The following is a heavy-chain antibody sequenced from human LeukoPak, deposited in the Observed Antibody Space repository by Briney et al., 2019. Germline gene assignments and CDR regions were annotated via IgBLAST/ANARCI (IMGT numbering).Heavy chain of an antibody. CDR1: GGTFSSYA. CDR2: IIPIFGTA. J-gene: IGHJ5*02. Sequence: GASVKVSCKASGGTFSSYAISWVRQAPRQGLEWMGGIIPIFGTANYAQKFQGRVTITTDESTSTAYMELSSLRSKDTAVYYCARGGEGILTGYYDTWGQGTLVTVSS. D-gene: IGHD3-9*01. CDR3: ARGGEGILTGYYDT. V-gene: IGHV1-69*05.